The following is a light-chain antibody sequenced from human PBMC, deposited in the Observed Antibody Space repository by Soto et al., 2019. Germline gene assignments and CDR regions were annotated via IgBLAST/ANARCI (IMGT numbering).Light chain of an antibody. CDR2: GAS. J-gene: IGKJ4*01. V-gene: IGKV3D-15*01. CDR3: QQYNNWLT. Sequence: EIVMTQSPATLSVSPGERATLSCRASQSVSSNLAWYQHKPGQAPRLLIYGASTRATGIPARFSGSGSGTEFTLTISSLQSEDSAVYYCQQYNNWLTFGGGTKVEIK. CDR1: QSVSSN.